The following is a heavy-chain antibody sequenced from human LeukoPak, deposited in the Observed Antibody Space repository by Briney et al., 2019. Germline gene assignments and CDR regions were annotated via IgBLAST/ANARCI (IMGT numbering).Heavy chain of an antibody. CDR3: ARDSSSSWLGGDY. V-gene: IGHV3-30*04. CDR2: ISYDGSNK. D-gene: IGHD6-13*01. CDR1: GFTFSSYA. Sequence: PGGSLRLSCAASGFTFSSYAMHWVRQAPGKGLEWVAVISYDGSNKYYADSVKGRFTISRDNSKNTLYLQMNSLRAEDTAVYYCARDSSSSWLGGDYWGQGTLVTVSS. J-gene: IGHJ4*02.